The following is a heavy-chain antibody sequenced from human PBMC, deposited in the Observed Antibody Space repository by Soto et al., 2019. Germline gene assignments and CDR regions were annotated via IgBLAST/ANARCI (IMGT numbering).Heavy chain of an antibody. Sequence: PGGSLRLSCAASGFTFSSYAMHWVRQAPGKGLEWVAVISYDGSNKYYADSVKGRFTISRDNSKNTLYLQMNSLRAEDTAVYYCARVLVVLVPAAMGTYYYGMDVWGQGTTVTVSS. D-gene: IGHD2-2*01. CDR1: GFTFSSYA. V-gene: IGHV3-30-3*01. CDR3: ARVLVVLVPAAMGTYYYGMDV. J-gene: IGHJ6*02. CDR2: ISYDGSNK.